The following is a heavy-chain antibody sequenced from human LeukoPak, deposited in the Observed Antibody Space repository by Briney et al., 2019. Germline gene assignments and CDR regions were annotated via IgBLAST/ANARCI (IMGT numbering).Heavy chain of an antibody. CDR2: VRNDGSDT. J-gene: IGHJ4*02. CDR1: GLTFTSHG. CDR3: ARDRGKDYFDS. V-gene: IGHV3-30*02. D-gene: IGHD4-23*01. Sequence: GGSPRLSCTTYGLTFTSHGFHWLRQVVGKRLEWVAFVRNDGSDTYHANSVQGRFSISRDNSKNTLYLQMNSLRVEDTAIYYCARDRGKDYFDSWGQGTQVTVSS.